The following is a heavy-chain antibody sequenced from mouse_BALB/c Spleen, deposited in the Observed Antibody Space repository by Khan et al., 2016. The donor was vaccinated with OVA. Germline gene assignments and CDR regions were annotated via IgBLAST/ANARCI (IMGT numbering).Heavy chain of an antibody. CDR3: ARDYGRSFWCAY. CDR2: INPYNDGA. D-gene: IGHD1-1*01. CDR1: GYSFTNYI. J-gene: IGHJ3*01. Sequence: VRLQQSGPELVKPGASVKISCQASGYSFTNYIIHWVKQTPGQGLEWIGYINPYNDGAKYNEKFKGKATLTSDKSSSTAYMELSGLTSEDSAVYYCARDYGRSFWCAYWGQGTLVTVSA. V-gene: IGHV1S136*01.